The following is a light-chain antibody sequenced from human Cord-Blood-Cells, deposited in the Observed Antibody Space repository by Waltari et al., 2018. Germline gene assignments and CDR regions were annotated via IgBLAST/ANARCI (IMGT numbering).Light chain of an antibody. V-gene: IGLV1-47*01. CDR2: RNN. Sequence: QSVLTQPPSASGTPGQRVTISCSGSSSNIGSNYVYWYQQLPGTAPKLLIYRNNPRPSGVPDRFSGSNSGTSASLAISGLRSEDEADYYCAAWDDSLSGRVFGGGTKLTVL. CDR3: AAWDDSLSGRV. J-gene: IGLJ3*02. CDR1: SSNIGSNY.